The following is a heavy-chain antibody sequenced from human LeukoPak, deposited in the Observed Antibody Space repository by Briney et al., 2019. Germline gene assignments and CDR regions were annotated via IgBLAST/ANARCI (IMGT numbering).Heavy chain of an antibody. D-gene: IGHD4-17*01. CDR1: GVSFDDYY. V-gene: IGHV4-34*01. J-gene: IGHJ4*02. CDR3: TRMTTGHDY. CDR2: INHSGYT. Sequence: SETLSLTCAVSGVSFDDYYWSWVRQPPGKGLEWIGEINHSGYTNDSPSLKSRVTISIDTSRKQFALNLRSVTVADTAVYYCTRMTTGHDYWGQGTLVTVSS.